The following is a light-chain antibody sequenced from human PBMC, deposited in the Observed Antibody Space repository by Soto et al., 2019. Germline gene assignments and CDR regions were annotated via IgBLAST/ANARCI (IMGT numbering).Light chain of an antibody. V-gene: IGKV3-20*01. CDR2: GAS. Sequence: EVVLTQSQGTLSLSPGERATLSCLASQSVNSDLAWYHQKPGQAPRLLIYGASRRATGIPERFSGSGSGTDFTLTISRLEPEDFAVYYCQHYGGSSWTFGQGTKVDIK. CDR1: QSVNSD. J-gene: IGKJ1*01. CDR3: QHYGGSSWT.